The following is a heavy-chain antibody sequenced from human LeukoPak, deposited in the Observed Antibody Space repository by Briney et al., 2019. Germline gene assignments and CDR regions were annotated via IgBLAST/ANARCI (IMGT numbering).Heavy chain of an antibody. Sequence: GGSLRLSCAASGNYWMHWVRQAPGKGLVWVSHINSDGSCTSYADSVKGRFTISKDNAKNTVYLQMNSLRAEDTAVYYCVSFYETYWGRGTLVTVSS. CDR2: INSDGSCT. CDR3: VSFYETY. J-gene: IGHJ4*02. V-gene: IGHV3-74*01. CDR1: GNYW. D-gene: IGHD2/OR15-2a*01.